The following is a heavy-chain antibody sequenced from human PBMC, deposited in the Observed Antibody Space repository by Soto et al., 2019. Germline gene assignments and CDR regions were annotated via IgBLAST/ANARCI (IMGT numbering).Heavy chain of an antibody. CDR1: GYSFTSYW. D-gene: IGHD3-3*01. Sequence: GESLKISCKGSGYSFTSYWIGWVRQMPGKGLEWMGIIYPGDSDTRYSPSFQGQVTISDDKSISTAYLQWSSLKASHTAMYYCATSTIFRVVTPKPYYYYGMDVWGQGTTVTVSS. J-gene: IGHJ6*02. V-gene: IGHV5-51*01. CDR2: IYPGDSDT. CDR3: ATSTIFRVVTPKPYYYYGMDV.